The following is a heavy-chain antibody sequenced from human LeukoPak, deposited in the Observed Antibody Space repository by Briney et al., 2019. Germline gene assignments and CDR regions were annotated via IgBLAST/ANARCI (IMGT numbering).Heavy chain of an antibody. CDR3: ARWAGDGYNYYFDY. Sequence: SVKVSCKASGGTFSSYAISWVRQAPGQGLEWMGGIIPIFGTANYAQKFQGRVKITTDESTSTAYMELSSLRSEDTAVYYCARWAGDGYNYYFDYWGQGTLVTVSS. CDR1: GGTFSSYA. CDR2: IIPIFGTA. D-gene: IGHD5-24*01. V-gene: IGHV1-69*05. J-gene: IGHJ4*02.